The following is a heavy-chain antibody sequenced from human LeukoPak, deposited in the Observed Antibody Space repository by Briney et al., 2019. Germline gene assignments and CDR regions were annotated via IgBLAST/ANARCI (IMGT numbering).Heavy chain of an antibody. CDR1: GFTFSSFD. CDR2: IGTASDT. CDR3: ARGPPRGKYYYMDV. J-gene: IGHJ6*03. Sequence: GGSLRLSCAASGFTFSSFDMHWVPQPTGQGLEWVSIIGTASDTYYPGSVEGRFTLSRDNAKNSLYLQMNSLTAGDTAVYYCARGPPRGKYYYMDVWGKGTTVTVSS. D-gene: IGHD1-1*01. V-gene: IGHV3-13*01.